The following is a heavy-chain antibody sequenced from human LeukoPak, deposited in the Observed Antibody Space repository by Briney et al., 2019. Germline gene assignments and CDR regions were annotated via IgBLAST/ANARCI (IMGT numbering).Heavy chain of an antibody. CDR1: GFTFSNYN. Sequence: GGSLRLSCAASGFTFSNYNMNWVRQAPGKGLEWVAVISYDGSNKYYADSVKGRFTISRDNSKNTLYLQMNSLRAEDTAVYYCAKVGIAVAGTGDYWGQGTLVTVSS. D-gene: IGHD6-19*01. CDR2: ISYDGSNK. J-gene: IGHJ4*02. V-gene: IGHV3-30*18. CDR3: AKVGIAVAGTGDY.